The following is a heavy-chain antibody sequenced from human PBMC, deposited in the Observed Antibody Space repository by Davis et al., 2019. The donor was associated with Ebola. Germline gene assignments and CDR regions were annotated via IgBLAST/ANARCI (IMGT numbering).Heavy chain of an antibody. V-gene: IGHV3-23*01. CDR1: GFTFSSYA. CDR2: ISGSGGTT. J-gene: IGHJ6*04. Sequence: GGSLRLSCAASGFTFSSYAMTWVRQAPGKGLEWVSAISGSGGTTYYAGSVKGRFTVSRDNSKKTMYLQMNSLRAEDTAVYYRARSGLSFGVVKYHYGMDVWGKGTTVTVSS. CDR3: ARSGLSFGVVKYHYGMDV. D-gene: IGHD3-3*01.